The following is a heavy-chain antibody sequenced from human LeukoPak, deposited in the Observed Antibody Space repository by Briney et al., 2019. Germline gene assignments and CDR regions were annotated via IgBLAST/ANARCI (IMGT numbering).Heavy chain of an antibody. Sequence: SETLSLTCTVSGGSISSSSYYWGWIRQPPGKGLEWIGSIYYSGSTYYNPSLKSRVTISVDTSKNQFSLKLSSVTAADTAVYYCARSAIRDGYNLFDYWGRGTLVTVSS. D-gene: IGHD5-24*01. V-gene: IGHV4-39*07. J-gene: IGHJ4*02. CDR3: ARSAIRDGYNLFDY. CDR1: GGSISSSSYY. CDR2: IYYSGST.